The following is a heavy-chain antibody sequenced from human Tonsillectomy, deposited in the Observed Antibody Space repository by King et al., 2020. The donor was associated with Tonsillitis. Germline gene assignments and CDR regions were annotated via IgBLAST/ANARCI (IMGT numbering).Heavy chain of an antibody. CDR3: ARYPNYYCSGWRDSYYFGMDV. J-gene: IGHJ6*02. Sequence: QLQESGPGLVKPSETLSLTCAVSGYSISSGYYWGWLRQPPGKGLEWIGTIYHTGSTFYNQSLKSRVIISVATSQNQFSLKLSSVTAADTAVYYCARYPNYYCSGWRDSYYFGMDVWGQGTTVTVSS. D-gene: IGHD3-10*01. CDR1: GYSISSGYY. CDR2: IYHTGST. V-gene: IGHV4-38-2*01.